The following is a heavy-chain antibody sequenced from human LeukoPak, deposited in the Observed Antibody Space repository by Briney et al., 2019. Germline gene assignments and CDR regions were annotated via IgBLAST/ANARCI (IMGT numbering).Heavy chain of an antibody. J-gene: IGHJ4*02. D-gene: IGHD2-2*01. CDR3: TAIYQNFDY. CDR1: GFTFSSYA. Sequence: GGSLRLSCAASGFTFSSYAMSWVRQASGKGLEWVGRIRSKANSYATAYAASVKGRFTISRDDSKNTAYLQMNSLKTEDTAVYYCTAIYQNFDYWGQGTLVTVSS. CDR2: IRSKANSYAT. V-gene: IGHV3-73*01.